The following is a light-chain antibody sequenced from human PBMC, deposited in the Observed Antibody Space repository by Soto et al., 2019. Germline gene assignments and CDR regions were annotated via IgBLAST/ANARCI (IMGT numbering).Light chain of an antibody. CDR3: LQDYNYPRT. V-gene: IGKV1-6*01. Sequence: AIQMTQSPSSLSASVGDRVTITCRASQGIRTDLGWYQHQPGKAPKLLIYGASSLQSGVPSRFSGSGSGTDFTLTINSLQPDDFATYYCLQDYNYPRTFGQGTKVESK. CDR1: QGIRTD. J-gene: IGKJ1*01. CDR2: GAS.